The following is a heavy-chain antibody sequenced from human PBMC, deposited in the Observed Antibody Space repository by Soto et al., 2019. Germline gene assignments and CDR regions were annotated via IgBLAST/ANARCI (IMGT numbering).Heavy chain of an antibody. CDR3: ATIVGATSGWFDP. CDR1: GGSLSSGDYY. J-gene: IGHJ5*02. CDR2: IYYNGRT. D-gene: IGHD1-26*01. Sequence: QVQLQESGPGLVKPSQTLSLTCTVSGGSLSSGDYYWIWIRQPPGKGLEWIGYIYYNGRTYYNPSLKSRSTISVATARNQFSLKLSSVTAADKAVYYCATIVGATSGWFDPWGQGTLVTVSS. V-gene: IGHV4-30-4*01.